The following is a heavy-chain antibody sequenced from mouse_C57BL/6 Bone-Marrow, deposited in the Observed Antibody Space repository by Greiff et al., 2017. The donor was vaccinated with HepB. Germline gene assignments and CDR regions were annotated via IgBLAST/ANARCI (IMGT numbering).Heavy chain of an antibody. V-gene: IGHV5-6*02. CDR1: GFTFSSYG. D-gene: IGHD3-1*01. CDR2: ISSGGSYT. Sequence: DVKLVESGGDLVKPGGSLKLSCAASGFTFSSYGMSWVRQTPDKRLEWVATISSGGSYTYYPDSVKGRFTISRDNAKNTLYLQMSSLKSEDTAMYYCARPGYVAWFAYWGQGTLVTVSA. CDR3: ARPGYVAWFAY. J-gene: IGHJ3*01.